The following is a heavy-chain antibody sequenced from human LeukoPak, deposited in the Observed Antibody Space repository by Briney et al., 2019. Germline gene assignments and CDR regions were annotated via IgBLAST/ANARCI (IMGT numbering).Heavy chain of an antibody. CDR1: GFSLSTDGVG. CDR2: ISWDDDK. Sequence: VSGPTLLNPPPTLTLTCTFSGFSLSTDGVGVAWIRQPPGKALEWLAVISWDDDKRYSPPLKRRLTIIKDTSKNQVVLTMTNMDPVDTATYFCAHRANYYDSSGPGYWFDPWGQGTLVTVSS. CDR3: AHRANYYDSSGPGYWFDP. D-gene: IGHD3-22*01. V-gene: IGHV2-5*02. J-gene: IGHJ5*02.